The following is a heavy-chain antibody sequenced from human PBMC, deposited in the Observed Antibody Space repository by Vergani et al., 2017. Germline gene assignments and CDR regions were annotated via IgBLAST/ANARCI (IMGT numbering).Heavy chain of an antibody. CDR2: IWYDGSNT. D-gene: IGHD2-15*01. CDR1: GFAFRTYG. Sequence: QVQLVESGGGVVQPGRSLRLSCVASGFAFRTYGMHWVRQAPGKGLEWMAIIWYDGSNTYYADSVKGRFTVSRDNSRNTLFLQMNSLRVEDTAVYYCAKEGGGYCSGGTCYPEYWGQGTLVIVSS. V-gene: IGHV3-33*06. CDR3: AKEGGGYCSGGTCYPEY. J-gene: IGHJ4*02.